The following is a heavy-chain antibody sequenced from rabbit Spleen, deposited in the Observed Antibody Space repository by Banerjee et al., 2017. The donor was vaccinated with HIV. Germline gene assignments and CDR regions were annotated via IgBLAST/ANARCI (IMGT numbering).Heavy chain of an antibody. J-gene: IGHJ4*01. Sequence: QSLEESGGGLVQPEGSLTLTCKASGVSFSDKDVMCWVRQAPGKGLEWIACIDVAKYGTTYYTSWAKGRFTISKTSSTTVTLHMTSLTVADTATYFCARDAGRGDYIDGVFNLWGPGTLVTVS. D-gene: IGHD8-1*01. CDR3: ARDAGRGDYIDGVFNL. V-gene: IGHV1S40*01. CDR2: IDVAKYGTT. CDR1: GVSFSDKDV.